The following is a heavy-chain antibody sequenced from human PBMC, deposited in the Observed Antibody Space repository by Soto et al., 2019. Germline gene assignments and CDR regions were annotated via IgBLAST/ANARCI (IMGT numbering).Heavy chain of an antibody. CDR3: ARVFGFLEWLLNDYYFDY. CDR1: GFTFSDYY. V-gene: IGHV3-11*01. D-gene: IGHD3-3*01. Sequence: PGGSLRLSCAASGFTFSDYYMSWIRQAPGKGLEWVSYISSSGSTIYHADSVKGRFTISRDNAKNSLYLQMNSLRAEDTAVYYCARVFGFLEWLLNDYYFDYWGQRTLVTVSS. J-gene: IGHJ4*02. CDR2: ISSSGSTI.